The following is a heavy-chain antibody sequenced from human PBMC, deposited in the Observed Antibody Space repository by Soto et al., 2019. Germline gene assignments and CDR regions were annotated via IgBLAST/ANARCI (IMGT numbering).Heavy chain of an antibody. Sequence: PGESLKISCKGSGYSFTSYWISWVRQMPGKGLEWMGRIDPSDSYTNYSPSFQGHVTISADKSISTAYLQWSSLKASDTAMHYCASHQPRSSIAAYQPWGWFDPWGQGTLVTVSS. CDR1: GYSFTSYW. CDR2: IDPSDSYT. CDR3: ASHQPRSSIAAYQPWGWFDP. D-gene: IGHD6-6*01. J-gene: IGHJ5*02. V-gene: IGHV5-10-1*01.